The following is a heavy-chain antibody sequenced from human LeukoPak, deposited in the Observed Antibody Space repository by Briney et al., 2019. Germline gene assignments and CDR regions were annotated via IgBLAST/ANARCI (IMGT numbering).Heavy chain of an antibody. CDR3: ARARITMVRGVNNKYNWFDP. D-gene: IGHD3-10*01. CDR1: GYTFTGYY. J-gene: IGHJ5*02. Sequence: ASVKVSCKASGYTFTGYYMHWVRQAPGQGLEWMGWINPNSGGTNYAQKFQGWVTMTRDMSISTAYMELSRLRSDDTAVYYCARARITMVRGVNNKYNWFDPWGQGTLVTVSS. V-gene: IGHV1-2*04. CDR2: INPNSGGT.